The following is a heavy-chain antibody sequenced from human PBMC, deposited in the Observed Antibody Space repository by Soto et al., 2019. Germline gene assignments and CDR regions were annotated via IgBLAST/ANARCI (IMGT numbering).Heavy chain of an antibody. CDR2: IIPIFGTA. V-gene: IGHV1-69*06. CDR1: GGTFSSYA. CDR3: ARVNDFTYYYYGLDV. Sequence: SVKVSCKASGGTFSSYATSCVRQAPGQGLEWMGGIIPIFGTANYAQKFQGRVTITADKSTSTAYMELSSLRSEDTAVYYCARVNDFTYYYYGLDVWGQGTTVTVS. D-gene: IGHD3-3*01. J-gene: IGHJ6*02.